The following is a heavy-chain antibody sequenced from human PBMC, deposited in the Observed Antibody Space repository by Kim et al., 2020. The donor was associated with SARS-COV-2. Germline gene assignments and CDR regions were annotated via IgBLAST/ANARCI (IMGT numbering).Heavy chain of an antibody. V-gene: IGHV1-46*01. CDR3: PRGRASGRNPES. J-gene: IGHJ5*02. CDR1: GYTFTIYY. Sequence: ASVKVSCKASGYTFTIYYIHWLRQAAGQGLEWMGMMNLSDDATTYAQKFQGRVTMTSDASATTVYMDWRSLRSEDTANYYCPRGRASGRNPESWAQGTLV. D-gene: IGHD3-10*01. CDR2: MNLSDDAT.